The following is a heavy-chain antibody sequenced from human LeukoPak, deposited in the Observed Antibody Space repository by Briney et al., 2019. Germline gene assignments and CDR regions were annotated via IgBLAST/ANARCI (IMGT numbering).Heavy chain of an antibody. CDR1: GFTFSSSA. V-gene: IGHV3-23*01. Sequence: GGSLRLSCEASGFTFSSSAMSWVRQAPGKGLEWVSAISGRGGTTYYADSVKGRFTTSRDNSKNTLYLQMNSLRAEDTAVYYCAKGGIAAAGIGYYGMDVWGQGTTVAVSS. D-gene: IGHD6-13*01. J-gene: IGHJ6*02. CDR3: AKGGIAAAGIGYYGMDV. CDR2: ISGRGGTT.